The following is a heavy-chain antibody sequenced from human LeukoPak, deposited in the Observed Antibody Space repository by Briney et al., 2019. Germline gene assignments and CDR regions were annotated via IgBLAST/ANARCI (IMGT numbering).Heavy chain of an antibody. V-gene: IGHV4-31*03. Sequence: PSETLSLTCTVSGGSISSGGYYWSWIRQHPGKGLEWIGYIYYSGSTYYNPSLKSRVTISVDTSKNQFSLKLSSVTAADTAVYYCARGRRFGDYDPWGQGTLVTVSS. D-gene: IGHD3-10*01. CDR2: IYYSGST. CDR1: GGSISSGGYY. J-gene: IGHJ5*02. CDR3: ARGRRFGDYDP.